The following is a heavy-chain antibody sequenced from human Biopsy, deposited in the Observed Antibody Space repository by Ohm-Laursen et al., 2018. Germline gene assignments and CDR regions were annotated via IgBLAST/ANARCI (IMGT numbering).Heavy chain of an antibody. CDR2: IKTDRSVI. J-gene: IGHJ4*02. CDR3: ARDLSGKDDY. V-gene: IGHV3-74*01. Sequence: SLRLSCSACGFTFSSYWMHWVRQASGKGMVWVSRIKTDRSVITYADSVKGRFTISRDNAKNRLYLQMNSLRAEDSALYYCARDLSGKDDYWGQGTLVTVSS. D-gene: IGHD1-20*01. CDR1: GFTFSSYW.